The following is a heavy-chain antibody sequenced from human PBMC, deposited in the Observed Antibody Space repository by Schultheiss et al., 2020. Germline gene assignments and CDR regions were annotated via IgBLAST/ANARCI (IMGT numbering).Heavy chain of an antibody. CDR2: ISYDGSNK. CDR1: GFTFSIYG. J-gene: IGHJ2*01. CDR3: ARDPVVGATTFWYFDL. Sequence: GGSLRLSCAASGFTFSIYGMHWVRQAPGKGLEWVAVISYDGSNKYYTDSVKGRFTISRDNSKNTLYLQMNSLRVEDTAIYYCARDPVVGATTFWYFDLWGRGTLVTVSS. D-gene: IGHD1-26*01. V-gene: IGHV3-30*03.